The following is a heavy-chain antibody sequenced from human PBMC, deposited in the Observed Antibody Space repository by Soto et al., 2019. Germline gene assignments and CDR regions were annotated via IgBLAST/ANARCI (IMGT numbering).Heavy chain of an antibody. J-gene: IGHJ2*01. CDR1: GYTFSNFA. V-gene: IGHV1-18*04. Sequence: VASVKVSCKASGYTFSNFAITWVRQAPDQGLEWMGWISPYTGKTSYPQKVQGRVTLTTDTSTSTAYMELTSLRSDDAAVYYCARNRLGWYFDLWGRGTLVTVSS. CDR2: ISPYTGKT. D-gene: IGHD3-16*01. CDR3: ARNRLGWYFDL.